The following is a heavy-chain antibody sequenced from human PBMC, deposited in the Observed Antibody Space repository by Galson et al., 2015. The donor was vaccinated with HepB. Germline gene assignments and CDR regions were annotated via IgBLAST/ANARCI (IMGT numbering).Heavy chain of an antibody. CDR2: INHSGIT. D-gene: IGHD2-2*01. V-gene: IGHV4-34*01. CDR1: GGSFSAFH. CDR3: ARGASTPYCSSTSCYLWFDP. Sequence: LSLTCAXXGGSFSAFHWNWIRQSPGKGLEWIGEINHSGITNYNPSLKSRVTMSVDTSKKQFSLKLNSMTAADTAVYYCARGASTPYCSSTSCYLWFDPWGXGTLVTVSS. J-gene: IGHJ5*02.